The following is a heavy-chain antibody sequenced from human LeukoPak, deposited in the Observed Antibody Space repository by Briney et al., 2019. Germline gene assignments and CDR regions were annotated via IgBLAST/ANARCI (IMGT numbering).Heavy chain of an antibody. CDR3: ARALYYYDSSFDP. D-gene: IGHD3-22*01. Sequence: PSQTLSLTCTVSGVSVSSNSYYWSWLRQPAGKGPEWIGHISTSGNSNSNPSLKSRVTISVDTSTNQFSLKLSSVTAADTAVYYCARALYYYDSSFDPWGQGTLVTVSS. J-gene: IGHJ5*02. CDR2: ISTSGNS. CDR1: GVSVSSNSYY. V-gene: IGHV4-61*09.